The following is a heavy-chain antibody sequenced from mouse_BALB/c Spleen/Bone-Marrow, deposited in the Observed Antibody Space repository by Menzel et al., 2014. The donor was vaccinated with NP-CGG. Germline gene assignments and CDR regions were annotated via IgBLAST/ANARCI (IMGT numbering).Heavy chain of an antibody. CDR2: IRLKSNNYAT. Sequence: DVKLQESGGGLVQPGGSMKLSCVASGFTFSNYWMNWVRQSPEKGLEWVAEIRLKSNNYATHYAESVKGRSTISRDDSKSSVYLQMNNLRAEDTGIYYCTRITGKFDYWGQGTTLTVSS. D-gene: IGHD4-1*01. CDR3: TRITGKFDY. CDR1: GFTFSNYW. J-gene: IGHJ2*01. V-gene: IGHV6-6*02.